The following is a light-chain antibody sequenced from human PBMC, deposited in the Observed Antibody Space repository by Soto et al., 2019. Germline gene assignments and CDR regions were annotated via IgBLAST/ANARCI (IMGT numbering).Light chain of an antibody. CDR1: QSFSSSY. CDR2: GAS. Sequence: EIVLTQSPGTLSLSPGERATLSCRARQSFSSSYLAWYQQKPGQAPRLLIYGASSRATGIPDRFSGSGSGTDFTLTISSLEPEDVAVYYCQHYGSALFTFGPGTKVDVK. V-gene: IGKV3-20*01. CDR3: QHYGSALFT. J-gene: IGKJ3*01.